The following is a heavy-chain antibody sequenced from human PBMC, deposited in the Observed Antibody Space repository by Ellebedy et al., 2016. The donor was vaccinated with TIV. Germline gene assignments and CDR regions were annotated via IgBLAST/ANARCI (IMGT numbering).Heavy chain of an antibody. V-gene: IGHV4-39*07. J-gene: IGHJ3*02. Sequence: SETLSLTCTVSGASIRSYYWSWIRQPPGKGLEWIASISYSGSTYYNPSLKSRLTISVDTSKNQFSLELTSVTAADTAIYYCATYSTTWYGAFDIWGRGTMVTVSS. CDR3: ATYSTTWYGAFDI. CDR1: GASIRSYY. D-gene: IGHD2/OR15-2a*01. CDR2: ISYSGST.